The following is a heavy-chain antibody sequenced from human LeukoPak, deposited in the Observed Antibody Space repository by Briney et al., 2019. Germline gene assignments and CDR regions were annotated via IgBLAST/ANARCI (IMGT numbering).Heavy chain of an antibody. CDR2: IYYSGST. D-gene: IGHD2-21*01. J-gene: IGHJ4*02. Sequence: QTSETLSLTCTVSGGSISSSSYYWGWIRQPPGKGLEWIGSIYYSGSTNYNPSLKSRVTISVDTSKNQFSLKLSSVTAADTAVYYCARGLVEMATIPLPNYFDYWGQGTLVTVSS. V-gene: IGHV4-39*07. CDR1: GGSISSSSYY. CDR3: ARGLVEMATIPLPNYFDY.